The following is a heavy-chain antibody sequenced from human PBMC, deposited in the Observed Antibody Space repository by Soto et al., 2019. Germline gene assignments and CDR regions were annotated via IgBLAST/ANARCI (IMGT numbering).Heavy chain of an antibody. CDR1: GFTFSNYW. V-gene: IGHV3-7*04. D-gene: IGHD7-27*01. CDR2: IKQDGSQQ. CDR3: ARDVSGGQGALGY. Sequence: PGGSLRLSCAASGFTFSNYWMTWVRQAPGKGLEWVANIKQDGSQQYYMESVRGRFSISRDNANNSLYLQMHYLRADDTAVYYCARDVSGGQGALGYWGQGTLVTVSS. J-gene: IGHJ4*02.